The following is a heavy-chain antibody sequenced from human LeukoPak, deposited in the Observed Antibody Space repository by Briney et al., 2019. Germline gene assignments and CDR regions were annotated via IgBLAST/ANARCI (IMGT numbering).Heavy chain of an antibody. J-gene: IGHJ4*02. CDR1: GFTFSSYA. D-gene: IGHD3-3*01. Sequence: PGGSLRLSCAASGFTFSSYAMSWVRQAPGKGLEWVAAISGSGDRTFYADSVKGRFTISRDNSKNTLYPQMNSLRAEDTAVYYCAKDEATYYDFWSGYCYWGQGTLVTVSS. CDR2: ISGSGDRT. CDR3: AKDEATYYDFWSGYCY. V-gene: IGHV3-23*01.